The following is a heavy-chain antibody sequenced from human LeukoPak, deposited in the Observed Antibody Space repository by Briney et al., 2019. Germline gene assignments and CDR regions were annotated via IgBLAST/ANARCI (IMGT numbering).Heavy chain of an antibody. V-gene: IGHV4-30-4*01. J-gene: IGHJ4*02. CDR1: GGSISSGDYY. D-gene: IGHD3-22*01. CDR3: ARAVSDYYDSSGDFDY. CDR2: IYYSGST. Sequence: KPSEPLSLTCTVSGGSISSGDYYWSWIRQPPGKGLEWIGYIYYSGSTYYNPSLKSRVTISVDTSKNQFSLKMSSVTAADTAVYYCARAVSDYYDSSGDFDYWGQGTLVTV.